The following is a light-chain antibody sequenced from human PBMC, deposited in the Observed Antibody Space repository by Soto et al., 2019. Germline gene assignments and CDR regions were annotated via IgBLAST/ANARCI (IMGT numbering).Light chain of an antibody. Sequence: QSVLTQPASVSGSPAQSITISCTGSSSDIGDYNFVSWYQQHPGKAPKLMIYGVSLRPSGVSDRFSGSKSGNTASLTISGLQAEDEADYYCSSYPSTSPPFLFGTGTKLTVL. J-gene: IGLJ1*01. V-gene: IGLV2-14*01. CDR2: GVS. CDR1: SSDIGDYNF. CDR3: SSYPSTSPPFL.